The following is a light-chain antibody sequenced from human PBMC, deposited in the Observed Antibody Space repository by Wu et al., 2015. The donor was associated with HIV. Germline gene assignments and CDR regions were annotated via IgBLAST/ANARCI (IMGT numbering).Light chain of an antibody. CDR2: GAS. Sequence: EKVMTQSPATLSVSPGERATLSCRASQSVSSNLAWYQQKPGQTPRLLIYGASTRATGIPARFSGSGSGTEFTLTISSIQSEDFAVYYCQHYNNWPPWTFGQGTKVEIK. CDR3: QHYNNWPPWT. CDR1: QSVSSN. J-gene: IGKJ1*01. V-gene: IGKV3-15*01.